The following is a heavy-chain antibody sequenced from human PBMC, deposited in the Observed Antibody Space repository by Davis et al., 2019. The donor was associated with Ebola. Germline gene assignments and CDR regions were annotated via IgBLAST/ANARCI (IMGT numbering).Heavy chain of an antibody. D-gene: IGHD4-23*01. CDR3: ARALGGNAVNYGMDV. J-gene: IGHJ6*02. CDR1: GFTVSSNY. CDR2: IYSRGDT. V-gene: IGHV3-66*01. Sequence: PGGSLRLSCTASGFTVSSNYMSWVRQGPGKGLEWVSVIYSRGDTYYADSVKGRFTISRDTPKNMVFLQMNSLRDDDTAVYYCARALGGNAVNYGMDVWGQGTTVTVSS.